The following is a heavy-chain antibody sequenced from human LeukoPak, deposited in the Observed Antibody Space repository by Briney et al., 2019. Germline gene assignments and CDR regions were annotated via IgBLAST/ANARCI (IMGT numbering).Heavy chain of an antibody. D-gene: IGHD6-13*01. Sequence: ASVKVSCKASGGTFSSYAISWVRQAPGQGLEWMGWISAYNGNTNYAQKLQGRVTMTTDTSTSTAYMELRSLRSDDTAVYYCARDLGSTYHRDAFDIWGQGTMVTVSS. J-gene: IGHJ3*02. V-gene: IGHV1-18*01. CDR2: ISAYNGNT. CDR1: GGTFSSYA. CDR3: ARDLGSTYHRDAFDI.